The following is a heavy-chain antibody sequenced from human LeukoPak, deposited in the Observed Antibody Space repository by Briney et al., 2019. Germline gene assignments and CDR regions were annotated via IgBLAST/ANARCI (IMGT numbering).Heavy chain of an antibody. V-gene: IGHV3-23*01. Sequence: GGSLRLSCAASGFTFSRFAMSWVRQAPGKGLEWVSGISGSGDSTYYADSVKGRFTISRDNSKNTLYLQMNSLRAEDTAVYYCAKGGSCSGSSCYSVDYWGQGTLVTVSS. D-gene: IGHD2-15*01. CDR1: GFTFSRFA. CDR3: AKGGSCSGSSCYSVDY. CDR2: ISGSGDST. J-gene: IGHJ4*02.